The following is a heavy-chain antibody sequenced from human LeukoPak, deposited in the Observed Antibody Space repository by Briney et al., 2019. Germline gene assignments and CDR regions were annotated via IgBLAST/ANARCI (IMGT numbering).Heavy chain of an antibody. CDR2: IYYSGST. J-gene: IGHJ3*02. Sequence: SETLSLTCTVSGGSISSYYWSWIRQPPGKGLELIGYIYYSGSTNYNPSLKSRVTISVDTSKNQFSLKLSSVTAADTAVYYCARFNYYDSSGHAFVIWGQGTMVTVSS. V-gene: IGHV4-59*01. CDR3: ARFNYYDSSGHAFVI. D-gene: IGHD3-22*01. CDR1: GGSISSYY.